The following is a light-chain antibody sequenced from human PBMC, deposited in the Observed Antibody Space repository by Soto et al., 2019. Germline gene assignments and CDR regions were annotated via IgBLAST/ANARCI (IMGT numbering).Light chain of an antibody. J-gene: IGKJ2*01. Sequence: EIVLTQSPGTLSLSPGERATLSCRASQSVSSSYLAWYHQKHGQAPSLLIYASSNRAPGIPDRFSGSGSGTYFTLTITGLDPEDFAVYYCQQDGSSPYTFGQGTTLAIK. CDR3: QQDGSSPYT. V-gene: IGKV3-20*01. CDR2: ASS. CDR1: QSVSSSY.